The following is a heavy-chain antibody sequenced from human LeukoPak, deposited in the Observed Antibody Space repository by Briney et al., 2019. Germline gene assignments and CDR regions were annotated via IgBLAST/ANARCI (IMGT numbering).Heavy chain of an antibody. CDR1: GGSVTSYY. CDR3: ARVFDSGSQAYFYYMDV. J-gene: IGHJ6*03. CDR2: ISSSETT. D-gene: IGHD3-10*01. Sequence: SETLSLTCSVSGGSVTSYYWNWVRQTPGKGLEWIGYISSSETTDYGPSFKSRVTMSLDTSKNQFSLKVSSVTAADTAVYYCARVFDSGSQAYFYYMDVWGKGTTVTISS. V-gene: IGHV4-59*02.